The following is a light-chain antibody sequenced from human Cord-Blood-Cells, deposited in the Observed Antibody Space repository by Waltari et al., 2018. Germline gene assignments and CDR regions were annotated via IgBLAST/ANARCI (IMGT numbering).Light chain of an antibody. CDR2: DVS. V-gene: IGLV2-14*01. CDR3: SSYTSSSLYV. CDR1: SSYVGGYNY. Sequence: QSALTQPASVAGSPGQSITISCTGTSSYVGGYNYVSWYQQHPGKAPKLMIYDVSKRPSGVSNRFSGSKSGNTASLTISGLQAEDEADYYCSSYTSSSLYVFGTGTKVTVL. J-gene: IGLJ1*01.